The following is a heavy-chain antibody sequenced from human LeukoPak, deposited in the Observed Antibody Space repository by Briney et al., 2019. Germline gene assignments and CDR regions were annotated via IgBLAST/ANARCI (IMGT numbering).Heavy chain of an antibody. V-gene: IGHV3-33*01. Sequence: PGGSLRLSCAVSGFTFSRYGMHWVRQAPGKGLEWVAVIWYDGSNKYYADSVKGRFTISRDNSKNTLYLQMNSLRAEDTAVYYCAAAGPTGSYAFFNSWGQGTLVTVTS. CDR2: IWYDGSNK. J-gene: IGHJ5*01. CDR3: AAAGPTGSYAFFNS. D-gene: IGHD1-26*01. CDR1: GFTFSRYG.